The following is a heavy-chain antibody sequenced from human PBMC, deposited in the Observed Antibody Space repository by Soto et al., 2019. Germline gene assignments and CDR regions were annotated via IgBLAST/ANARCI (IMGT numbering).Heavy chain of an antibody. CDR1: GFTFSSYS. Sequence: EVQLVESGGGLVQPGGSLRLSCAASGFTFSSYSMNWVRQAPGKGLERVSYISSSSSTIYYADSVKGRFTISRDNAKNSLYLQMNSLRAEDTDVYYCARHPERIAQIGWFDPWGQGTLVTVSS. CDR3: ARHPERIAQIGWFDP. CDR2: ISSSSSTI. D-gene: IGHD6-13*01. J-gene: IGHJ5*02. V-gene: IGHV3-48*01.